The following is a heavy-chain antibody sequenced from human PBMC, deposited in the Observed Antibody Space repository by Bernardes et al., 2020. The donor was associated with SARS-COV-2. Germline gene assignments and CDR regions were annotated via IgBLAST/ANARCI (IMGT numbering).Heavy chain of an antibody. D-gene: IGHD6-13*01. CDR2: ISSSGSTI. V-gene: IGHV3-48*03. Sequence: GGSLRLSCAASGFTFSSYEMNWVRQAPGKGLEWVSYISSSGSTIYYADSVKGRFTISRDNAKNSLYLQMNSLRAEDTALYYCAKVDDSSSLMGRDWGQGTLVTVSS. J-gene: IGHJ4*02. CDR1: GFTFSSYE. CDR3: AKVDDSSSLMGRD.